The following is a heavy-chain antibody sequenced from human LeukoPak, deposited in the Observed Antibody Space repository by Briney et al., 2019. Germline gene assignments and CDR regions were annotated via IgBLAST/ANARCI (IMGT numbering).Heavy chain of an antibody. CDR3: ARVSGYSSSWYEYFQH. Sequence: SETLSLTCAVYGGSFSGYYWSWIRQPPGKGLDWIGEINHSGSTNYNPSLKSRVTISVDTSKNQFSLKLSSVTAADTAVYYCARVSGYSSSWYEYFQHWGQGTLVTVSS. D-gene: IGHD6-13*01. V-gene: IGHV4-34*01. CDR1: GGSFSGYY. CDR2: INHSGST. J-gene: IGHJ1*01.